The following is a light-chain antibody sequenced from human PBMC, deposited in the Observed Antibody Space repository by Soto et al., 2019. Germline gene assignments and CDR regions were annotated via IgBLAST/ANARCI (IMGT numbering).Light chain of an antibody. CDR2: EIN. V-gene: IGLV2-14*01. CDR1: SSDVGGYNY. Sequence: QSVLTQPASVSGSPGQSITISCTGTSSDVGGYNYVSWYQQRPGEAPKLMLYEINNRPSGVSNRFSGSKSGNTASLTISGLQAEDEAEYYCSSYTTITTRVFGGGTKVTVL. J-gene: IGLJ3*02. CDR3: SSYTTITTRV.